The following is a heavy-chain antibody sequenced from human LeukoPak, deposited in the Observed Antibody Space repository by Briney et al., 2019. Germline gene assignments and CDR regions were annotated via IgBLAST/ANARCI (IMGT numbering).Heavy chain of an antibody. J-gene: IGHJ4*02. V-gene: IGHV4-39*07. CDR2: IYHGGST. Sequence: SETLSLTCTVSGGSISSSSYYWGWIRQPPGKGLEWIGSIYHGGSTYYNPSLKSRVTISVDTSKNQFSLKLSSVTAADTAVYFCARDSWPEVVRFDYWGQGTLVTVSS. D-gene: IGHD1-14*01. CDR1: GGSISSSSYY. CDR3: ARDSWPEVVRFDY.